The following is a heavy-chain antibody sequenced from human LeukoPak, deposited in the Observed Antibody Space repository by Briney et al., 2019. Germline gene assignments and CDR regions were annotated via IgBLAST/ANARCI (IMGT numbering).Heavy chain of an antibody. D-gene: IGHD3-22*01. CDR3: ARSGSYYYDSSGSFFVY. J-gene: IGHJ4*02. CDR2: IYYSGST. CDR1: GGSISSYY. V-gene: IGHV4-59*01. Sequence: SETLSLTCTVSGGSISSYYWSWIRQPPGKGLEWIGYIYYSGSTNYNPSLKSRVTISVDTSKNQFSLKLSSVTAADTAVYYCARSGSYYYDSSGSFFVYWGQGTLVTVSS.